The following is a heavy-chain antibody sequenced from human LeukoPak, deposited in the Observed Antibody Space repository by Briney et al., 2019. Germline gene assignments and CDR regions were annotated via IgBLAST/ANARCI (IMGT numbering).Heavy chain of an antibody. J-gene: IGHJ3*02. D-gene: IGHD5-18*01. Sequence: PGGSLRLSXEVSGFTFNNYAMNWVRQAPGQGLEWVSSISSSAGSAVYGDSVKGRFTISRVNAENTLYLQMYSLRADDTAIYYCAKDQRSGEYNYGWGPFDIWGQGTMVTVSS. CDR1: GFTFNNYA. CDR3: AKDQRSGEYNYGWGPFDI. V-gene: IGHV3-23*01. CDR2: ISSSAGSA.